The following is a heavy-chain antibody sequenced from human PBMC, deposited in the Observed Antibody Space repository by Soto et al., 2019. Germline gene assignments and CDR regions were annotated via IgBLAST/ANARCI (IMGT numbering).Heavy chain of an antibody. J-gene: IGHJ4*02. V-gene: IGHV3-30-3*01. CDR3: ARVPTYYYDSSGYYLGN. CDR2: ISYDGSNK. CDR1: GFTFSSYA. D-gene: IGHD3-22*01. Sequence: QVQLVESGGGVVQPGRSPRLSCAASGFTFSSYAMHWVRQAPGKGLEWVAVISYDGSNKYYADSVKGRFTISRDNSKNTLYLQMNSLRAEDTAVYYCARVPTYYYDSSGYYLGNWGQGTLVTVSS.